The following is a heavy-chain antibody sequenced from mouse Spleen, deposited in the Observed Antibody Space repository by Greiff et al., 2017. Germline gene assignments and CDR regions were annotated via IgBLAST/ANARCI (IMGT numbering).Heavy chain of an antibody. CDR2: ISNGGGST. V-gene: IGHV5-12*02. Sequence: DVKLVESGGGLVQPGGSLKLSCATSGFTFSDYYMYWVRQTPEKRLEWVAYISNGGGSTYYPDTVKGRFTISRDNAKNTLYLQMSRLKSEDTAMYYCARGLLYAMDYWGQGTSVTVSS. CDR3: ARGLLYAMDY. J-gene: IGHJ4*01. D-gene: IGHD2-3*01. CDR1: GFTFSDYY.